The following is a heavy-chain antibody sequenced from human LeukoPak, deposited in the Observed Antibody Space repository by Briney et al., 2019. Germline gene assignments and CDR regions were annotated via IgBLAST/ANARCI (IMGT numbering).Heavy chain of an antibody. CDR2: IYYSGST. D-gene: IGHD2-8*01. V-gene: IGHV4-59*08. CDR3: ARQGVGAFDI. CDR1: GGSISSYY. J-gene: IGHJ3*02. Sequence: SETLFLTCTVSGGSISSYYWSWIRQPPGKGLEWIGYIYYSGSTNYNPSLESRVTISVDTSKNQFSLKLSSVTAADTAVYYCARQGVGAFDIWGQGTMVAVSS.